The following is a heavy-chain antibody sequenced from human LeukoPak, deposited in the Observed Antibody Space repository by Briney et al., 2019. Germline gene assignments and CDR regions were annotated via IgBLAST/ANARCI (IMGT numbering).Heavy chain of an antibody. CDR1: GFTFSSYE. CDR2: ISGSGTTI. J-gene: IGHJ6*03. V-gene: IGHV3-48*03. Sequence: PGGSLRLSCAASGFTFSSYEMNWVRQAPGKGLEWISYISGSGTTIYYADSVKGRFTISRDNAKDSLYLQMSSLRAEDTAVYYCASNGSSWYVGSYYYYMDVWGKGTTVTVSS. D-gene: IGHD6-13*01. CDR3: ASNGSSWYVGSYYYYMDV.